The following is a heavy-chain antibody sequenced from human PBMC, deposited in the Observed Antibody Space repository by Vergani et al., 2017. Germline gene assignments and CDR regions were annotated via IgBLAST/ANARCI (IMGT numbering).Heavy chain of an antibody. D-gene: IGHD3-9*01. J-gene: IGHJ5*02. CDR2: IYYSGST. CDR1: GGSISSGGYY. Sequence: QVQLQESGPGLVKPSQTLSLTCTVSGGSISSGGYYWSWIRQPPGKGLEWIGYIYYSGSTYYNPSLKSRVTISVDTSKNPLSLKLSSVTAADTAVYYCARVGDLRYFDWFPMTNRGNWFDPWGQGTLVTVSS. CDR3: ARVGDLRYFDWFPMTNRGNWFDP. V-gene: IGHV4-31*03.